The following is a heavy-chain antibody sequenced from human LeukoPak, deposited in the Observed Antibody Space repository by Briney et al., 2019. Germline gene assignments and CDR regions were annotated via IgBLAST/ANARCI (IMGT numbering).Heavy chain of an antibody. Sequence: GGSLRLSCAASGFTFSSCAMSWVRQAPGKGLEWVSGISASGGHTFYADSVKGRFSISRDNSKNTLYLQMNTLRVEDTAIYYCAKYSGDYFGYYWGQGNLVTVSS. J-gene: IGHJ4*02. CDR1: GFTFSSCA. V-gene: IGHV3-23*01. CDR3: AKYSGDYFGYY. D-gene: IGHD1-26*01. CDR2: ISASGGHT.